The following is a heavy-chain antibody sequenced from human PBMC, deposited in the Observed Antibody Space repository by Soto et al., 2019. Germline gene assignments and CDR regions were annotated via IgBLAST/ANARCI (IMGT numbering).Heavy chain of an antibody. J-gene: IGHJ4*02. CDR2: IDRSATT. Sequence: QLRLQESGPGLVKPSETLALTCSVSSGSISSSGYYWDWIRQPPGKGLEWIGSIDRSATTYYNPSLTGQVTMSVDTSKNQFSLRLTSVSAADTAVYYCARQVSYSDSLRNYFDKWGQGTLVTVSS. CDR1: SGSISSSGYY. CDR3: ARQVSYSDSLRNYFDK. V-gene: IGHV4-39*01. D-gene: IGHD3-3*01.